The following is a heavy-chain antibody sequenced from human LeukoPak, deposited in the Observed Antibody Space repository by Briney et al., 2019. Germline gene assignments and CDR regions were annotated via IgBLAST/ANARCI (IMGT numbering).Heavy chain of an antibody. D-gene: IGHD3-10*01. CDR3: ARVGLFTIYRGDASDI. CDR2: ISSSGNTI. CDR1: GFTFSDFY. V-gene: IGHV3-11*01. J-gene: IGHJ3*02. Sequence: PGGSLRLSCAASGFTFSDFYMAWIRQAPGKGLEWVSYISSSGNTIKYAESVKGRFTISRDNAKNSLYLQMNGLRAEDTAVIFCARVGLFTIYRGDASDIWGQGTMVTVSS.